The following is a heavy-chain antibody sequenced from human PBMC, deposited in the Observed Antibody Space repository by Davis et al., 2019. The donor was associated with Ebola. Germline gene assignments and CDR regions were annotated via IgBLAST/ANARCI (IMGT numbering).Heavy chain of an antibody. CDR2: ITGSSRTI. V-gene: IGHV3-48*02. D-gene: IGHD2-15*01. Sequence: PGGSLRLSCAASGFTVINYSMNWVRQAPGKGLEWISYITGSSRTIYYADSVEGRFTISRDNAKKSLYLQMNSLRDEDTAVYYCARDEDILVSPNWFDLWGQGTLVTVSS. CDR3: ARDEDILVSPNWFDL. CDR1: GFTVINYS. J-gene: IGHJ5*02.